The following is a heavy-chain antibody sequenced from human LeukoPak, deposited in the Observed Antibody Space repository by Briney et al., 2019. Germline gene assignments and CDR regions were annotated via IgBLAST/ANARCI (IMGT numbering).Heavy chain of an antibody. D-gene: IGHD6-13*01. V-gene: IGHV1-8*01. Sequence: ASVKVSCKASGYTFTSYDINWVRQATGQGLEWMGWMNPNSGNTGYAQKFQGRVTMTRNTSISTAYMELSRLRSDDTAVYYCARVFRGIAAAGSFDYWGQGTLVTVSS. J-gene: IGHJ4*02. CDR3: ARVFRGIAAAGSFDY. CDR2: MNPNSGNT. CDR1: GYTFTSYD.